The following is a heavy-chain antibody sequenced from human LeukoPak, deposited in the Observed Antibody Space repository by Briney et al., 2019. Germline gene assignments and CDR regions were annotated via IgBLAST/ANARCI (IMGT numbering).Heavy chain of an antibody. Sequence: ASVKVSCKASGYTFTGYYMHWVRQAPGQGLEWMGWINPNSGGTNYAQKFQGRVTMTRDTSISTAYMELSRLRSDDTAVYYCWYYYDSSNAVVNAFDIWGQGTMVTVSS. D-gene: IGHD3-22*01. CDR1: GYTFTGYY. CDR2: INPNSGGT. CDR3: WYYYDSSNAVVNAFDI. J-gene: IGHJ3*02. V-gene: IGHV1-2*02.